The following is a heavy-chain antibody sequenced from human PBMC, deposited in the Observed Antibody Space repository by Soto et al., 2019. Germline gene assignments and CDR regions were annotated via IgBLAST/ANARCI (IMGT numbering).Heavy chain of an antibody. Sequence: GESLKISCKASGYNFISYWIAWVRQMPGKGLEWMGIIYPGDSDATYSPSFEGQVTFSVDKSITTAYLQWISLKASDTAMYYCARQAYFGSGTYYSDYWGQGTQGTV. CDR1: GYNFISYW. CDR2: IYPGDSDA. J-gene: IGHJ4*02. D-gene: IGHD3-10*01. CDR3: ARQAYFGSGTYYSDY. V-gene: IGHV5-51*01.